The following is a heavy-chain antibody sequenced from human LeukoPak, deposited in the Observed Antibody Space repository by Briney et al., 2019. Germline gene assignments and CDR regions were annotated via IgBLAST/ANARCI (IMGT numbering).Heavy chain of an antibody. Sequence: PGGSLRLSCAASGFTFSSYAMSWVRQAPGKGLERVSAISGSGGSTYYADSVKGRFTISRDNSKNTLYLQMNSLRAEDTAVYYCANYDILTGCFDYWGQGTLVTVSS. J-gene: IGHJ4*02. CDR2: ISGSGGST. D-gene: IGHD3-9*01. V-gene: IGHV3-23*01. CDR3: ANYDILTGCFDY. CDR1: GFTFSSYA.